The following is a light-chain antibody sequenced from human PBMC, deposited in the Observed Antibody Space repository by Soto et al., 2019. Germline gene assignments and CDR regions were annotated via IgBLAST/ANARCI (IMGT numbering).Light chain of an antibody. CDR3: SSYTSSSTLNYV. J-gene: IGLJ1*01. Sequence: HSVLTQPSSVSGSPVHSITISCTGTSSDVGGYNYVSWYQQHPGKAPKLMIYEVSNRPSGVSYRFSGSKSGNTASLTISGLRAEDEADYYCSSYTSSSTLNYVFGTGTKVTVL. V-gene: IGLV2-14*01. CDR1: SSDVGGYNY. CDR2: EVS.